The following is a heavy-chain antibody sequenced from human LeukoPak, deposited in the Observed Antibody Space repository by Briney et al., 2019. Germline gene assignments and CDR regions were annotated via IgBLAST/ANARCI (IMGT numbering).Heavy chain of an antibody. J-gene: IGHJ4*02. CDR3: AKVSSYCSSTSCYPDY. CDR2: ISGSGGST. CDR1: GFTFSSDA. Sequence: GGSLRLSCAASGFTFSSDAMSWVRQAPGKGLEWVSAISGSGGSTYYADSVKGRFTISRDNSKNTLYLQMNSLRAEDTAVYYCAKVSSYCSSTSCYPDYWGQGTLVTVSS. D-gene: IGHD2-2*01. V-gene: IGHV3-23*01.